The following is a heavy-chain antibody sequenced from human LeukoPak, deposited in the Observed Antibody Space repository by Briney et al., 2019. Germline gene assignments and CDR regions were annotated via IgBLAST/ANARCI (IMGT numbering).Heavy chain of an antibody. CDR1: RYTYTSYY. V-gene: IGHV1-46*01. D-gene: IGHD1-26*01. CDR3: ARVGVGATVSILGY. J-gene: IGHJ4*02. Sequence: ASVKVSCKPSRYTYTSYYMHWLRQAPGQGLEWMGIINPSGGSKSYAQKFQGRVTMTRDMSTSTVYMELSSLRSEDTAVYYCARVGVGATVSILGYWGQGTLVTVSS. CDR2: INPSGGSK.